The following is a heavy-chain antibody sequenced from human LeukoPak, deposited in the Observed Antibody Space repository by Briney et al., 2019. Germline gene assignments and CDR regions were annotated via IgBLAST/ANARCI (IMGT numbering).Heavy chain of an antibody. J-gene: IGHJ3*01. CDR1: RFTFSDYY. Sequence: PGGSLRLSCAASRFTFSDYYMTWIRQAPGKGLEWVSYISSSGGTIYYADSVKGRFTISRDNAKNSLYLQMNSLRAEGTAIYYCARDRGATNPRAFDVWGQGTMVTVSS. D-gene: IGHD1-26*01. CDR2: ISSSGGTI. V-gene: IGHV3-11*04. CDR3: ARDRGATNPRAFDV.